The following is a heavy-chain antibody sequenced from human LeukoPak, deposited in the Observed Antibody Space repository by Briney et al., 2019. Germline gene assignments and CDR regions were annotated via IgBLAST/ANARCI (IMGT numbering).Heavy chain of an antibody. Sequence: PGGSLRLSCVASGFTVSTNYMSWVRQAPGKGLGWVSVIYSGGSTYYADSVKGRFTISRDKSKNTLYLQMNSLRAEDTAVYYCARDTGSMAARFFDYWGQGTLVTVSS. V-gene: IGHV3-53*01. CDR2: IYSGGST. J-gene: IGHJ4*02. CDR1: GFTVSTNY. D-gene: IGHD2-8*02. CDR3: ARDTGSMAARFFDY.